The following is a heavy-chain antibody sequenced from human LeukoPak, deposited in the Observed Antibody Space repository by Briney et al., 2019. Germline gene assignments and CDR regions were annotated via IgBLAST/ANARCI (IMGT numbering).Heavy chain of an antibody. V-gene: IGHV1-8*01. CDR1: GYTFTSYD. J-gene: IGHJ5*02. D-gene: IGHD6-13*01. CDR3: ARGRWLTAAAGPTIHNWFDP. Sequence: GASVKVSCKASGYTFTSYDINWVRQATGQGLEWMGWMNPNSGNTGYAQKFQGRVTMTRNTSISTAYMELSSLRSEDTAVYYCARGRWLTAAAGPTIHNWFDPWGQGTLVTVSS. CDR2: MNPNSGNT.